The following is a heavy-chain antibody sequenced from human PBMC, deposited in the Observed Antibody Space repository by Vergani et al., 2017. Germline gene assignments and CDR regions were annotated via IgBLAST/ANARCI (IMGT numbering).Heavy chain of an antibody. Sequence: EVQLEPSGAAVKKPGESLEISCKGSGYSFSRNWIAWVRERPGQGLEWMGMIYPGNSETRNNPSFRGQVTMSVDKSISTAYLQWSSLKASDSAMYYFSRVYCRGMSCAGTDYFYHIDVCGKGTTVTVS. CDR2: IYPGNSET. CDR1: GYSFSRNW. D-gene: IGHD3/OR15-3a*01. V-gene: IGHV5-51*03. J-gene: IGHJ6*03. CDR3: SRVYCRGMSCAGTDYFYHIDV.